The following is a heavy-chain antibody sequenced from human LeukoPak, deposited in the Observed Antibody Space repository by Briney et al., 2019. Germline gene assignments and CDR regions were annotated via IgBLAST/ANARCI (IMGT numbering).Heavy chain of an antibody. CDR3: AKTPYYYYGMDV. CDR1: GYTFTSYY. V-gene: IGHV1-46*01. Sequence: ASVKVSCKASGYTFTSYYMHWVRQAPGQWLELMGIINPSGGSTSYAQKFQGRVTMTRDTSTSTVYMVLSSLRSEDTAVYYCAKTPYYYYGMDVWGQGTTVTVSS. CDR2: INPSGGST. J-gene: IGHJ6*02.